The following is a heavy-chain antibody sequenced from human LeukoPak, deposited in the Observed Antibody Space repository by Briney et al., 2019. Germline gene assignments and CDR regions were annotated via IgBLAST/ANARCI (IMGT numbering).Heavy chain of an antibody. CDR3: ARARDGYNPDGFDI. D-gene: IGHD5-24*01. V-gene: IGHV4-34*01. J-gene: IGHJ3*02. Sequence: PSETLSPTCAVNGGSFSGYYWSWIRQPPGKGLEWIGKINDSGRTNYNPSLKSRVTISVDTSKNQFSLKLSSVTAADTAVYYCARARDGYNPDGFDIWGQGTMVTVSS. CDR1: GGSFSGYY. CDR2: INDSGRT.